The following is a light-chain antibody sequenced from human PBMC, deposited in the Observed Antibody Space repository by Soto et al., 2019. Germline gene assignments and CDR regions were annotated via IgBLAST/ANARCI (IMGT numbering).Light chain of an antibody. V-gene: IGKV1-33*01. CDR3: QQYESLPLT. Sequence: DIQMTQSPSSLSASVGDIVTITFQASQDINKNLIWYQQKPGKAPKLLIYDASDLETGVPSRFSGSGSGTGFTFTISSLQPEDFATYYCQQYESLPLTFGQGTRLEIK. CDR1: QDINKN. CDR2: DAS. J-gene: IGKJ5*01.